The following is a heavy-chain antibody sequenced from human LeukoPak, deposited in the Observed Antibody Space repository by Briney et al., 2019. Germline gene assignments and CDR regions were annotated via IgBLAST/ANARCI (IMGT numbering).Heavy chain of an antibody. Sequence: GGSLRLSCAASGFTFSNYWMHWVRQAPGEALMWVSRIKSDGSSTTYADSVKGRFTISRDNAKNTLYLQMNSLRAEDTAVYYCSRDSLSSCGGDCYSGLDVWGQGTTVAVSS. V-gene: IGHV3-74*01. CDR2: IKSDGSST. D-gene: IGHD2-21*02. CDR1: GFTFSNYW. J-gene: IGHJ6*02. CDR3: SRDSLSSCGGDCYSGLDV.